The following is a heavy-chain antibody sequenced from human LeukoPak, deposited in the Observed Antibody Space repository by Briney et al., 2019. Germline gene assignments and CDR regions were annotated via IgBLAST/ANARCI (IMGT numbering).Heavy chain of an antibody. V-gene: IGHV3-30*18. J-gene: IGHJ4*02. CDR3: AKDVPPYCGGDCYSWSPQIDY. CDR1: GFTFNTYG. D-gene: IGHD2-21*02. CDR2: ISYDGGKE. Sequence: PGGSLRLSCAASGFTFNTYGMHCVRQAPGKGLEWVAVISYDGGKEYYADSVKGRFTISRDNSKNTLYLQMNSLRAEDTAVYYCAKDVPPYCGGDCYSWSPQIDYWGQGTLVTVSS.